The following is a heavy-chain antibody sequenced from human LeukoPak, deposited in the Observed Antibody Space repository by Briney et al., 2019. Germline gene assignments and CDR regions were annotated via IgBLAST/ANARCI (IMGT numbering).Heavy chain of an antibody. D-gene: IGHD1/OR15-1a*01. CDR2: RHDSGIT. Sequence: AETLSLTRTVSGVFISRHYWSWIRQPPGRGLEGIGHRHDSGITNYSPSLTSRGPISVDPSDNHSSLRLSSVNAARPGVYFLSRTIRHSIPGRFYFYYLDGWGKGTTVT. CDR3: SRTIRHSIPGRFYFYYLDG. J-gene: IGHJ6*03. CDR1: GVFISRHY. V-gene: IGHV4-59*11.